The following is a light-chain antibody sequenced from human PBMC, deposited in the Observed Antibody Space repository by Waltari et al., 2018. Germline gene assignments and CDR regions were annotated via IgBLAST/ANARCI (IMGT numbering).Light chain of an antibody. Sequence: EIVLTQSPATLSLSPGERATFSCRASQSVSRFLAWYQQRPGQAPRLLIFGASSRAAGTPARFSGSGSGTDFTLTISSLEPEDFAVYYCLQRSNWLTFGGGTRVELK. CDR1: QSVSRF. J-gene: IGKJ4*01. CDR3: LQRSNWLT. CDR2: GAS. V-gene: IGKV3-11*01.